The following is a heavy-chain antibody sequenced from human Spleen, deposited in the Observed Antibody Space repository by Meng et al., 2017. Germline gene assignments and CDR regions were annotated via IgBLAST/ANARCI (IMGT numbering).Heavy chain of an antibody. Sequence: SETLSLTCAVYGGSFSGYHWTWIRQPPGKGLQWIGEIINIGDTKYNPSLKSRATISVDTSKNQFSLKLSSVTAADTAVYYCARDGGIYSGSGNYFDYWGQGTLVTVSS. J-gene: IGHJ4*02. CDR2: IINIGDT. CDR3: ARDGGIYSGSGNYFDY. D-gene: IGHD3-10*01. V-gene: IGHV4-34*12. CDR1: GGSFSGYH.